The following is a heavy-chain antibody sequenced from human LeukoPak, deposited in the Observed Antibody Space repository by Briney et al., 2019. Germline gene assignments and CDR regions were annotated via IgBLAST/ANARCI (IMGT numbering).Heavy chain of an antibody. Sequence: GGSLRLSCAASGFTFSSYGMHWVRQAPGKGLEWVAVISYDGSNKYSADSVKGRFTISRDNSKNTLFLQMNSLRAEDTAVYYCARTIAVAANWFDPWGQGTLVTVSS. J-gene: IGHJ5*02. V-gene: IGHV3-30*19. D-gene: IGHD6-19*01. CDR2: ISYDGSNK. CDR3: ARTIAVAANWFDP. CDR1: GFTFSSYG.